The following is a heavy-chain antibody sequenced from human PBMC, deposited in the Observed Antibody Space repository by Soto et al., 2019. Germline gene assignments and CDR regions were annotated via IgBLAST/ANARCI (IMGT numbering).Heavy chain of an antibody. D-gene: IGHD2-8*02. Sequence: PGESLKISCSASGFTFRTYAMHWVRQAPGKGLEYVATVASNGVTTEYADSVRGRFAISRDNSNNALFLQMSSLRPEDTAVYYCVRDRIATGGTGLYNWFDPWGQGTLVTVS. V-gene: IGHV3-64D*06. CDR3: VRDRIATGGTGLYNWFDP. CDR2: VASNGVTT. J-gene: IGHJ5*02. CDR1: GFTFRTYA.